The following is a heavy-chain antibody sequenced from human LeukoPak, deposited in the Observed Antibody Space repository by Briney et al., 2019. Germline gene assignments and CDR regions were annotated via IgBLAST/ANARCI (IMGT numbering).Heavy chain of an antibody. Sequence: PSETLSLTCAVYGGSFSGYYWSWIRQPPGKGLEWIGEINHSGSTNYNPSLKSRVTISVDTSKNQFSLKLSSVTAADTAVYYCARRGNYYDSSGYYYRGYFDYWGQGTLVTVSS. CDR2: INHSGST. CDR3: ARRGNYYDSSGYYYRGYFDY. CDR1: GGSFSGYY. J-gene: IGHJ4*02. D-gene: IGHD3-22*01. V-gene: IGHV4-34*01.